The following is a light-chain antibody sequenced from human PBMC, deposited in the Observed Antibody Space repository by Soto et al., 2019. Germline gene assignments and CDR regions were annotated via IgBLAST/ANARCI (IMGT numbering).Light chain of an antibody. Sequence: EIVLTQSPGTLSLSPGERATLSCRASQSVSNDFLAWYQQKPGQAPRLLIYGASTRATDVPDRFSGSGSGAEFTLSISRLEPEDFAVYYCQQYGSSPPRTFGQGNKVDIK. V-gene: IGKV3-20*01. CDR3: QQYGSSPPRT. CDR2: GAS. J-gene: IGKJ1*01. CDR1: QSVSNDF.